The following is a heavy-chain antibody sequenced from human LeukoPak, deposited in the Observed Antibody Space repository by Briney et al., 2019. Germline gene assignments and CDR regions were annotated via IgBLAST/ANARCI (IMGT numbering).Heavy chain of an antibody. CDR3: ARGGDYYDSSGYYDDAFDI. J-gene: IGHJ3*02. CDR2: INPKSGGT. CDR1: GYVFTDYY. Sequence: GASVSVSCKASGYVFTDYYIHWVRQAPGQGLEWMGWINPKSGGTNYAQKFQGRVTMTRDTSINTAYMELSRLRSGDTAVYYCARGGDYYDSSGYYDDAFDIWGQGTMVTVSS. V-gene: IGHV1-2*02. D-gene: IGHD3-22*01.